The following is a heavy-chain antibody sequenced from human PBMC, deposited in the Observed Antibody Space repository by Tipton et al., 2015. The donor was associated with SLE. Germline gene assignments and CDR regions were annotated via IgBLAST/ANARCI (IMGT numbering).Heavy chain of an antibody. D-gene: IGHD4-17*01. CDR3: ARHLREATVTPLWYFDL. CDR2: IYTSGST. Sequence: LRLSCTVSGGSISSYYWSWIRQPPGKGLEWIGRIYTSGSTNYNPSLKSRVTISVDTSKNQFSLKLSSVTAADTAVYYCARHLREATVTPLWYFDLWGRGTLVTVSS. J-gene: IGHJ2*01. CDR1: GGSISSYY. V-gene: IGHV4-4*07.